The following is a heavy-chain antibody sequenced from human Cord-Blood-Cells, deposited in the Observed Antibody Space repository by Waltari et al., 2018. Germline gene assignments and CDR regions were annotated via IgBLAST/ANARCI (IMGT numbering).Heavy chain of an antibody. Sequence: QVQLQESGPGLVKPSETLSLTCAVSGYSISSGYYLGWIRQPPGKGLEWIGSIYHSGSTYYNPSLKSRVTISVDTSKNQFSLKLSSVTAADTAVYYCASGRDSWYFDLWGRGTLVTVSS. V-gene: IGHV4-38-2*01. D-gene: IGHD3-22*01. CDR3: ASGRDSWYFDL. CDR1: GYSISSGYY. J-gene: IGHJ2*01. CDR2: IYHSGST.